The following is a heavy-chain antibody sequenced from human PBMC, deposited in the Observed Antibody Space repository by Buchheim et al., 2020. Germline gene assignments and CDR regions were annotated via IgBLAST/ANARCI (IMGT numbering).Heavy chain of an antibody. V-gene: IGHV3-30*03. J-gene: IGHJ5*02. CDR3: ASQYNTGWCDH. Sequence: QLQLVESGGGVVQPGRSLRLSCAASGFNFRNYGMHWVRQAPGKGLEWVAAILYDGTNKYYADSVKGRFTISRDNAKNSLYLEMNSLRAEDTGVYYCASQYNTGWCDHWGQGTL. D-gene: IGHD1-14*01. CDR1: GFNFRNYG. CDR2: ILYDGTNK.